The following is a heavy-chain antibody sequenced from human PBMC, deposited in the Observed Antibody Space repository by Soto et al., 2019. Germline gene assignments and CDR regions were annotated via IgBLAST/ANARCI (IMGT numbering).Heavy chain of an antibody. D-gene: IGHD5-18*01. CDR1: GGSISSYY. J-gene: IGHJ5*02. Sequence: PSETLSLTCTVSGGSISSYYWSWIRQPPGKGLEWIGYIYYSGSTNYNPSLKSRVTISVDTSKNQFSLKLSSVTAADTAVYYCARSLYSYGFRFEPWGQGTLVTVS. CDR3: ARSLYSYGFRFEP. CDR2: IYYSGST. V-gene: IGHV4-59*01.